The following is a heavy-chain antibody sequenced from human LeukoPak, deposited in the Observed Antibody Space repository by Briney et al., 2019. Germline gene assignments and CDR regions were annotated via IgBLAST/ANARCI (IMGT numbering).Heavy chain of an antibody. CDR2: INHSGST. Sequence: SETLSLTCAVYGGSFSGYYWSWIRQPPGKGLEWIGEINHSGSTNYNPSLKSRVTISVDTSKNQFSLKLSSVTAADTAVYYCARGRRYCSSTSCYHPYYYMDVWGKGTTVTVSS. J-gene: IGHJ6*03. CDR3: ARGRRYCSSTSCYHPYYYMDV. D-gene: IGHD2-2*01. V-gene: IGHV4-34*01. CDR1: GGSFSGYY.